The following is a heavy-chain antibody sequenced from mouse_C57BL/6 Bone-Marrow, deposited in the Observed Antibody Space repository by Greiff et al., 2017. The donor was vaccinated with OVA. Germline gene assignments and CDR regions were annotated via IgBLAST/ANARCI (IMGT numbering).Heavy chain of an antibody. V-gene: IGHV1-55*01. J-gene: IGHJ4*01. CDR3: AKCDGYYVGYAMDY. CDR2: IYPGSGST. Sequence: QVQLQQPGAELVKPGASVKMSCKASGYTFTSYWITWVKQRPGQGLEWIGDIYPGSGSTNYNEKFKSKATLTVDTSSSTANMQLSSLTSDDSAVYYCAKCDGYYVGYAMDYWGQGTSVTVSA. CDR1: GYTFTSYW. D-gene: IGHD2-3*01.